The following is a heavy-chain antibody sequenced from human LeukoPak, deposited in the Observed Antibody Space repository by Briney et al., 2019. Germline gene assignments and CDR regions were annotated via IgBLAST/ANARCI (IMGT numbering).Heavy chain of an antibody. CDR1: GFSFSGSY. CDR3: ARDGITCTRDY. Sequence: GESLRLSCEASGFSFSGSYMSWARQAPGEGLEWLAYINPGGSVKVYLDAVKGRFTISKDTAKNSLDLQMNSLRAEDTAVYYCARDGITCTRDYWGQGALVTVSS. V-gene: IGHV3-7*01. J-gene: IGHJ4*02. CDR2: INPGGSVK. D-gene: IGHD1-7*01.